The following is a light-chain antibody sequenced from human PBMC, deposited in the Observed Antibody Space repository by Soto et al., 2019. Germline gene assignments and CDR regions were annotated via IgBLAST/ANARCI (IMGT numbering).Light chain of an antibody. CDR2: GAS. Sequence: EIVLTQSPGTLSLSPGERATLSCRASQSVSSSYLAWYQQKPGQAPRLLIYGASSRATGIPDRFSGSGSGTDFYLPISRLEPEDLAVYYCQQYGSSPPYTFGQGTELEIK. CDR3: QQYGSSPPYT. V-gene: IGKV3-20*01. J-gene: IGKJ2*01. CDR1: QSVSSSY.